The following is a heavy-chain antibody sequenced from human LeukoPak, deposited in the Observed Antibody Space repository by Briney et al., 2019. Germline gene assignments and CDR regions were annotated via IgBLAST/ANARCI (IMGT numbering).Heavy chain of an antibody. CDR3: ARSGGSLLNWFDP. Sequence: SETLSLTCSVSGASISTSAYYWGWIRQPPGKGLEWIGYIYYSGSTNYNPSLKSRVTISVDTSKNQFSLKLSSVTVADTAVYYCARSGGSLLNWFDPWGQGTLVTVSS. J-gene: IGHJ5*02. D-gene: IGHD1-26*01. CDR2: IYYSGST. V-gene: IGHV4-61*05. CDR1: GASISTSAYY.